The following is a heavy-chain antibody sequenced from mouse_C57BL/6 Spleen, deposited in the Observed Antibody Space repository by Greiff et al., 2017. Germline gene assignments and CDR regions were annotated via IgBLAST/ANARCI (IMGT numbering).Heavy chain of an antibody. CDR3: ARLGTTVVARNYFDY. J-gene: IGHJ2*01. Sequence: VKLMESGAELMKPGASVKLSCKATGYTFTGYWIEWVKQRPGHGLEWIGEILPGSGSTNYNEKFKGKATFTADTSSNTAYMQLSSLTTEDSAIYYCARLGTTVVARNYFDYWGQGTTLTVSS. CDR2: ILPGSGST. D-gene: IGHD1-1*01. V-gene: IGHV1-9*01. CDR1: GYTFTGYW.